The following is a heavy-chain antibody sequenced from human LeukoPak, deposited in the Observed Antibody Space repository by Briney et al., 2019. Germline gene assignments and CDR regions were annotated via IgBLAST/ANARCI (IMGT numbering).Heavy chain of an antibody. J-gene: IGHJ4*02. Sequence: SETLSLTCTVSGGSISSYYWSWIRQPPGKGLEWIGYIYYSGSTNYNPSLKSRVTISADTSKNQFSLKLSSVTAADTAVYYCAREGYYDSSGYANFDYWGQGTLVTVSS. D-gene: IGHD3-22*01. CDR2: IYYSGST. CDR1: GGSISSYY. CDR3: AREGYYDSSGYANFDY. V-gene: IGHV4-59*01.